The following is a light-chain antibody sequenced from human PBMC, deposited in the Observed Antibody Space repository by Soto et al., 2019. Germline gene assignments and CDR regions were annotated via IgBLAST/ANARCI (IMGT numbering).Light chain of an antibody. CDR3: QKYNSAPPWP. CDR1: QSVSSSY. J-gene: IGKJ1*01. V-gene: IGKV3-20*01. Sequence: EIVLTQSPGTLSLSPGERASLSCRASQSVSSSYLAWYQQKPGQAPRLLIYGASSRATGIPDRFSGSGSGTDFTLTISRLEPEDFATYYCQKYNSAPPWPFGQGTKVEIK. CDR2: GAS.